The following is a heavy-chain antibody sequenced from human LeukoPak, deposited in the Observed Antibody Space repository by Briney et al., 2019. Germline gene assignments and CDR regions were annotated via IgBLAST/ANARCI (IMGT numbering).Heavy chain of an antibody. Sequence: GSLRLSCAASGFSFSTYSMNWVRQAPGKGLEWVSHISSGSGTIYYADSVKGRFTISRDNAKNSLYLQMNSLRAEDTAVYYCARARGYSYGYTDYWGQGTLVTVSS. CDR1: GFSFSTYS. V-gene: IGHV3-48*01. J-gene: IGHJ4*02. CDR3: ARARGYSYGYTDY. D-gene: IGHD5-18*01. CDR2: ISSGSGTI.